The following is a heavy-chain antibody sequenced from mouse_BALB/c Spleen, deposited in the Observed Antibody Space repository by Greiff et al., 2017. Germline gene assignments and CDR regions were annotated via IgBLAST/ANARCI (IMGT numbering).Heavy chain of an antibody. CDR3: ARVTTVVRAMEY. Sequence: QVQLQQSGAELVRPGTSVKISCKASGYTFTNYWLGWVKQRPGHGLEWIGDIYPGGGYTNYNEKFKGKATLTADTSSSTAYMQLSSLTSEDSAVYFCARVTTVVRAMEYWGRGTSVTVPS. D-gene: IGHD1-1*01. CDR2: IYPGGGYT. CDR1: GYTFTNYW. V-gene: IGHV1-63*02. J-gene: IGHJ4*01.